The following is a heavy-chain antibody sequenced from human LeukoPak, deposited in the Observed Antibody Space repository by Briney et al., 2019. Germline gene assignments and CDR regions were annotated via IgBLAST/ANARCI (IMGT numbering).Heavy chain of an antibody. V-gene: IGHV3-23*01. CDR2: ISARGDTT. Sequence: GGSLRLSCAASGFTFSTYAMSWVRQAPGKGLEWVSVISARGDTTYYADSVKGQFTISRDNSKNTLYLQMNSLRDEDTAIYFCASPNTPRAVSHSGSWYYFDYWGQGTLVTVSS. D-gene: IGHD6-6*01. CDR1: GFTFSTYA. CDR3: ASPNTPRAVSHSGSWYYFDY. J-gene: IGHJ4*02.